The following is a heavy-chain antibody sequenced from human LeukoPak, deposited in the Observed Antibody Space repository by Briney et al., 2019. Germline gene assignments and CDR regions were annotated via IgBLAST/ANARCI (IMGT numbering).Heavy chain of an antibody. Sequence: GASVKVSCKASGGTFSSYAISWVRQAPGQGLEWMGGIIPIFGTANYAQKFQGRDTITTDESTSTAYMELSSLRSEDTAVYYCARERNYYDSSSAYFQHWGQGTLVTVSS. CDR2: IIPIFGTA. D-gene: IGHD3-22*01. CDR1: GGTFSSYA. J-gene: IGHJ1*01. V-gene: IGHV1-69*05. CDR3: ARERNYYDSSSAYFQH.